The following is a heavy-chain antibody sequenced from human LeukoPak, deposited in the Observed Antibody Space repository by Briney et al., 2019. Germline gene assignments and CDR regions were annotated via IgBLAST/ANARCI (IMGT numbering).Heavy chain of an antibody. CDR2: LNHSGST. CDR1: GGSFSGYY. J-gene: IGHJ4*02. Sequence: SETLSLTCAVYGGSFSGYYWSWIRQPPGKGLEWIGELNHSGSTNYNPSLKSRVTISVDTSKNQFSLKLSSVTAADTAVYYCARGRPNYYGSGSYYKYYFDYWGQGTLVTVSS. D-gene: IGHD3-10*01. V-gene: IGHV4-34*01. CDR3: ARGRPNYYGSGSYYKYYFDY.